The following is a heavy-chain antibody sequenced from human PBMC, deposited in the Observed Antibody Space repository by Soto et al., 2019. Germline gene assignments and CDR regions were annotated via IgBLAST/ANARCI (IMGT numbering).Heavy chain of an antibody. Sequence: QVQLLQSGAEVKKPGSSVKVSCKVSGGAFNNYALNWVRHGPGQGLEWRGGIIPLHNTSNYSLKFLGRVTVTAEISSTTVYMELNSLTSDDTATYYCASWSNWNPLYYDGLDVWGQGTTVTVSS. J-gene: IGHJ6*02. CDR3: ASWSNWNPLYYDGLDV. CDR2: IIPLHNTS. CDR1: GGAFNNYA. V-gene: IGHV1-69*06. D-gene: IGHD1-20*01.